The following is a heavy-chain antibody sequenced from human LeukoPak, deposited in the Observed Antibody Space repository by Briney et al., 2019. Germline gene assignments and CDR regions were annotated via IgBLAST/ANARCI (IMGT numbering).Heavy chain of an antibody. Sequence: GESLKISCKGSGYSFTSYWIGWVRQMPGKGLEWMGIIYPGDSDTRYSPSFQGQVTISADKSISTAYLQWSSLKASDTAMYYCARLRGSYYDSSGYLDYWGQGTLVTVSS. V-gene: IGHV5-51*01. CDR1: GYSFTSYW. CDR3: ARLRGSYYDSSGYLDY. D-gene: IGHD3-22*01. CDR2: IYPGDSDT. J-gene: IGHJ4*02.